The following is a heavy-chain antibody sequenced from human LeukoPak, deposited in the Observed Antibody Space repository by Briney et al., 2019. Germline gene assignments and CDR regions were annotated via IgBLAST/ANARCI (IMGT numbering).Heavy chain of an antibody. CDR1: GGSISGYY. CDR3: ARDRGSLGGFDY. V-gene: IGHV4-59*01. D-gene: IGHD3-16*01. Sequence: SETLSLTCTVSGGSISGYYWSWIRQPPGEGLEWIGYIYYSGSTNYTPSLKSRVTISVDTSKNQFSLKLSSVTAADTAVYYCARDRGSLGGFDYWGQGTLVTVSS. CDR2: IYYSGST. J-gene: IGHJ4*02.